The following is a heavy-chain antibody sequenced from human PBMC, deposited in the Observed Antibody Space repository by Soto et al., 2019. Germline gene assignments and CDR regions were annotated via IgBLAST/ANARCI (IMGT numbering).Heavy chain of an antibody. CDR1: GFTFSSYA. Sequence: GGSLRLSCAASGFTFSSYAMSWVRQAPGKGLEWVSAISGSGGSTYYADSVKGRFTISSDNSKNTLYLQMNSRRAEDTAVYYCAKDLASVPNYGDYEGLEAFDIWGQGTMVTVSS. V-gene: IGHV3-23*01. D-gene: IGHD4-17*01. J-gene: IGHJ3*02. CDR3: AKDLASVPNYGDYEGLEAFDI. CDR2: ISGSGGST.